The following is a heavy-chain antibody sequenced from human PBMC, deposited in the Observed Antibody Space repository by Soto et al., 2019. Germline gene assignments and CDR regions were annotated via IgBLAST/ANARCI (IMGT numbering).Heavy chain of an antibody. J-gene: IGHJ4*02. V-gene: IGHV4-34*01. CDR1: GGSFSGYY. CDR2: INHSGST. Sequence: SETLSLTCAVYGGSFSGYYWSWIRQPPGKGLEWIGEINHSGSTNYNPSLKSRVTISVDTSKNQFSLKLGSVTAADTAVYYCARGDDYGDYSLGYWGQGTLVTVSS. CDR3: ARGDDYGDYSLGY. D-gene: IGHD4-17*01.